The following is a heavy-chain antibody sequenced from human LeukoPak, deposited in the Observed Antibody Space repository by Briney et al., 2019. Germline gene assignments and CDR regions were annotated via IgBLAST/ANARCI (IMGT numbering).Heavy chain of an antibody. J-gene: IGHJ4*02. V-gene: IGHV2-5*01. D-gene: IGHD3-3*01. CDR3: AHSFPYYDFWSGPKDPYYFDY. CDR2: IYWNDDK. CDR1: GFSLSTSGVG. Sequence: SGPTLVNPTQTLTLTCTFSGFSLSTSGVGVGWIRQPPGKALEWLSLIYWNDDKRYSSSLKSSLTITRDTSKNQVVLTMTNMDPVDTATYYCAHSFPYYDFWSGPKDPYYFDYWGQGTLVTVSS.